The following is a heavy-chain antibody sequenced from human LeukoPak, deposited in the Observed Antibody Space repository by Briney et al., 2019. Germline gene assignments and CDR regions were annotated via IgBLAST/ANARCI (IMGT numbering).Heavy chain of an antibody. Sequence: VGSLRLSCTASGFTFSIYGFHWVRQAPGKGLEWVATIPNDGSNTFYLDSVKGRFTISRDNSKNTLYLQMNSLRAEDTAVYYCAKDIGTTSLYNWFDPWGQGALVSVSS. D-gene: IGHD2/OR15-2a*01. CDR1: GFTFSIYG. CDR2: IPNDGSNT. CDR3: AKDIGTTSLYNWFDP. V-gene: IGHV3-30*02. J-gene: IGHJ5*02.